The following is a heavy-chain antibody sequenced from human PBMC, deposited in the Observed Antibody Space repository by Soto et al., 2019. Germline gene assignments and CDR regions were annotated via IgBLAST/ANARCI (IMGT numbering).Heavy chain of an antibody. CDR2: ISGSGGST. Sequence: EVQLLESGGGLVQPGGSLRLSCAASGFTFSSYAMSWVRQAPGKGLEWVSAISGSGGSTYYADSVKGRFTSRDNSKNTLYLQMNSLRAEDTAVYYCAKGRGPLDYYYGMDVWGQGTTVTVSS. CDR3: AKGRGPLDYYYGMDV. CDR1: GFTFSSYA. D-gene: IGHD5-12*01. J-gene: IGHJ6*02. V-gene: IGHV3-23*01.